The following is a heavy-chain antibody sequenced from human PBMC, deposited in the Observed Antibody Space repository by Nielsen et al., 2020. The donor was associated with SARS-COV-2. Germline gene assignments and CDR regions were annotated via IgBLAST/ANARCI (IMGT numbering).Heavy chain of an antibody. CDR2: INWNGGST. CDR1: GFTFDDYG. J-gene: IGHJ4*02. CDR3: ARDDYGGNSDY. D-gene: IGHD4-23*01. V-gene: IGHV3-20*01. Sequence: GESLKISCAASGFTFDDYGMSWVRQAPGKGLEWVSGINWNGGSTGYADSVKGRFTISRDNAKNSLYQQMNSLRAEDTALYHCARDDYGGNSDYWGQGTLVTVSS.